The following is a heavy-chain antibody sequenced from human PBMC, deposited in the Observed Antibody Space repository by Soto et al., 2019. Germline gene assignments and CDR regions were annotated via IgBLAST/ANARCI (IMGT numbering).Heavy chain of an antibody. CDR1: GYTFTNYG. CDR2: INAGDGNT. Sequence: ASVKVSCXASGYTFTNYGVHWVRQAPGQRLEWMGWINAGDGNTKYSRNFQGRVTITRDTSASTAYMELSNLRSEDTAVYYCVRDGAVAGNINFDFWGQGTLVTVSS. J-gene: IGHJ4*02. CDR3: VRDGAVAGNINFDF. V-gene: IGHV1-3*01. D-gene: IGHD6-19*01.